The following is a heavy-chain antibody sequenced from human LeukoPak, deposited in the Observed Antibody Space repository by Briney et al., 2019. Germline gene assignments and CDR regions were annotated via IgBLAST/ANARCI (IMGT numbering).Heavy chain of an antibody. J-gene: IGHJ4*02. CDR1: GYTFTGYY. V-gene: IGHV1-2*02. Sequence: ASVKVSCKTSGYTFTGYYMHWVRQAPGQGLEWMGWINPNAGGTNYAQKFQGRVTMTSDTSISTAYMELSSLKSDDTAMYYCARAPMIVVVFPPRLDFWGQGTLVTVSS. CDR3: ARAPMIVVVFPPRLDF. D-gene: IGHD3-22*01. CDR2: INPNAGGT.